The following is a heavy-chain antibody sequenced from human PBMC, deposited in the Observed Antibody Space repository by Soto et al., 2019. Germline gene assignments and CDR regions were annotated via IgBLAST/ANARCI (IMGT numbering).Heavy chain of an antibody. D-gene: IGHD5-12*01. V-gene: IGHV3-33*01. CDR1: GFTFSSYG. CDR3: ARGIVATITLDY. J-gene: IGHJ4*02. Sequence: GGSLRLSCAASGFTFSSYGMHWVRQAPGKGLEWVAVIWYDGSNKYYADSVKGRFTISRDNSKNTLYLQMNSLRVEDTAVYYCARGIVATITLDYWGQGTLVTVSS. CDR2: IWYDGSNK.